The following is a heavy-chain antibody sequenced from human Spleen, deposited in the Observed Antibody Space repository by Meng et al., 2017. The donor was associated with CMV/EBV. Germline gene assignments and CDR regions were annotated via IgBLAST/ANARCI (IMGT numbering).Heavy chain of an antibody. CDR3: AKDLYPHYYGPGNYGLDV. J-gene: IGHJ6*02. CDR2: IYSGGSST. V-gene: IGHV3-23*03. Sequence: GESLKISCAASGFTFSSYAMSWVRQAPGKGLEWVSVIYSGGSSTYYADSVKGRFTISRDNSKSTLYLQMNSLRGEDTAVYYCAKDLYPHYYGPGNYGLDVWGQGTTVTVSS. D-gene: IGHD3-10*01. CDR1: GFTFSSYA.